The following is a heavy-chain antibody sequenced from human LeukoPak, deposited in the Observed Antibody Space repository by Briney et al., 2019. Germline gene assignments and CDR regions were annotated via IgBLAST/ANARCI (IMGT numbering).Heavy chain of an antibody. CDR3: VKGGSGSYYVYYFDY. CDR1: GFTFSSYA. J-gene: IGHJ4*02. D-gene: IGHD3-10*01. V-gene: IGHV3-23*01. Sequence: GGSLRLSCAASGFTFSSYAMSWVRQAPGKGLEWVSAISGSAGSTYYADSVKGRFTISRDNSKNTLYLQMNSLRAEDTAVYYCVKGGSGSYYVYYFDYWGQGTLVTVSS. CDR2: ISGSAGST.